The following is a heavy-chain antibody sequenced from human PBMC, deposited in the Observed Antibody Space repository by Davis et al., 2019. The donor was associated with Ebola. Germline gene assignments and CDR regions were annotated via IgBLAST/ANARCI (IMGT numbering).Heavy chain of an antibody. J-gene: IGHJ1*01. D-gene: IGHD2-2*01. CDR1: LGTFHNYT. Sequence: SSVPVSRQASLGTFHNYTIIWVRQAPRQGLEGMGVISPIFGTPNYAQKFQDRVTITADESTSTAYMELSSLRSEDTAVYYCAREFGYSSSWAFQHWGQGTLVIVSS. CDR2: ISPIFGTP. CDR3: AREFGYSSSWAFQH. V-gene: IGHV1-69*13.